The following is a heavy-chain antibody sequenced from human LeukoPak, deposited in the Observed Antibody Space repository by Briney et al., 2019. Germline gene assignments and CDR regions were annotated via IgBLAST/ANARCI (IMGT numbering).Heavy chain of an antibody. CDR3: ASSGSYRFDY. J-gene: IGHJ4*02. Sequence: PGGSLRLSCTASGFTFSSYGMHWVRQAPGKGLEWVSYISSSSSPIYCADSVKGRFTISRDNAKNSLYLQMNSLRDEDTAVYYCASSGSYRFDYWGQGTLVTVSS. D-gene: IGHD1-26*01. CDR1: GFTFSSYG. CDR2: ISSSSSPI. V-gene: IGHV3-48*02.